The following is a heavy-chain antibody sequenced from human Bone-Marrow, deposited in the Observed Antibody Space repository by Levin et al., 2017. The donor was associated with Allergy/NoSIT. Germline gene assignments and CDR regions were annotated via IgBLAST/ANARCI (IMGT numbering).Heavy chain of an antibody. CDR2: IYYSGST. V-gene: IGHV4-59*01. CDR1: GGSISSYY. D-gene: IGHD3-10*01. J-gene: IGHJ5*02. Sequence: PSETLSLTCTVSGGSISSYYWSWIRQPPGKGLEWIGYIYYSGSTNYNPSLKSRVTISVDTSKNQFSLKLSSVTAADTAVYYCAREGRHRALLWFGESKTLWFDPWGQGTLVTVSS. CDR3: AREGRHRALLWFGESKTLWFDP.